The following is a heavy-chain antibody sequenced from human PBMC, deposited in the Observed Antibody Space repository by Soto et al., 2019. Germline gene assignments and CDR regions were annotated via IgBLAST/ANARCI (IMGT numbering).Heavy chain of an antibody. CDR3: ARDRASAAYYYYGMDV. Sequence: QVQLQESGPGLVKPSQNLSLTCTVSGGSISSGGYYWSWIRQHPGKGLEWIGYIYYSGSTYYNPSLKSRVTISVDTSKNQFSLKLSSVTAADTAVYYCARDRASAAYYYYGMDVWGQGTTVTVSS. CDR2: IYYSGST. V-gene: IGHV4-31*03. D-gene: IGHD2-15*01. CDR1: GGSISSGGYY. J-gene: IGHJ6*02.